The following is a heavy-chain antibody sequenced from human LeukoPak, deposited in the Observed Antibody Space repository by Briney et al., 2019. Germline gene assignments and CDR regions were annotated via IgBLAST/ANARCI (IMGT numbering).Heavy chain of an antibody. Sequence: GASVKVSCKASGGTFSSYAISWVRQAPGQGLEWMGGIIPIFGTANYAQKFQGRDTITADESTSTAYMELSSLRSEDTAVYYCARAKRWLQPSFDYWGQGTLVTVSS. CDR2: IIPIFGTA. CDR3: ARAKRWLQPSFDY. J-gene: IGHJ4*02. D-gene: IGHD5-24*01. V-gene: IGHV1-69*01. CDR1: GGTFSSYA.